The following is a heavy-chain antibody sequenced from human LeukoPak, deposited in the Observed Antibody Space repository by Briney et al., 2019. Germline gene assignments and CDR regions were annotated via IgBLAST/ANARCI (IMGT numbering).Heavy chain of an antibody. CDR3: AKDNRRHYTSGPNPDSLH. J-gene: IGHJ4*02. D-gene: IGHD6-19*01. CDR1: GFIFNNYA. CDR2: ISWNSGTI. Sequence: GGSLRLSCAGSGFIFNNYAMHWVRQPPGKGLEWVSGISWNSGTIDYADSVRGRFTISRDDAKNSLYLQMDSLRVEDTAFYYCAKDNRRHYTSGPNPDSLHWGQGALVTVSS. V-gene: IGHV3-9*01.